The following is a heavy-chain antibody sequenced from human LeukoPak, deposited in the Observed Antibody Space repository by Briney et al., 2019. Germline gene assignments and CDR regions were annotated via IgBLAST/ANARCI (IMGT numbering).Heavy chain of an antibody. J-gene: IGHJ5*02. CDR3: ARGTMMVGP. CDR2: ISYSGTT. V-gene: IGHV4-59*01. Sequence: SETPSLTCTVSGGSLSSYYWSWIRQPPGMGLEWIGYISYSGTTNYNPSLKSRVTISVDTSKNQFSLKVSSVTAADTAVYYCARGTMMVGPWGQGTLVTVSS. D-gene: IGHD3-22*01. CDR1: GGSLSSYY.